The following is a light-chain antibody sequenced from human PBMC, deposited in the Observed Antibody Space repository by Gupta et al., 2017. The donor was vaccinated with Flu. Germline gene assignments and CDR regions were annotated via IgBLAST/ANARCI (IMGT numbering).Light chain of an antibody. CDR2: EVD. CDR1: SRDVGFYHY. J-gene: IGLJ1*01. V-gene: IGLV2-8*01. CDR3: SSYAGNNQGV. Sequence: QSALTQSPSASGSPGQSVTISCTGTSRDVGFYHYVSWYQQRPGKAPKLIIYEVDRRPSGVPDRFSGARSGNTASLTVSGLQTDDEGDYFCSSYAGNNQGVFGTGTAVTVL.